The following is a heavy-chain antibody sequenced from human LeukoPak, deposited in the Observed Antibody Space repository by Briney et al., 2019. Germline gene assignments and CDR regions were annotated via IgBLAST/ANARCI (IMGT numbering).Heavy chain of an antibody. V-gene: IGHV4-59*01. Sequence: SETLSLTCTVSGGSISSYYWSWIRQPPGKGLEWIGYIYYSGSTNYNPSLKSRVTISVDTSKNQFSLKLSSVTAADTAVYYCARSSILTGAYYFDYWGQGTLVTVSS. CDR1: GGSISSYY. D-gene: IGHD3-9*01. CDR3: ARSSILTGAYYFDY. CDR2: IYYSGST. J-gene: IGHJ4*02.